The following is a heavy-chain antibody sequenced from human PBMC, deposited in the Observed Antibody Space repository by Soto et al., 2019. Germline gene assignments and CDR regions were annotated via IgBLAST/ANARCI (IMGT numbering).Heavy chain of an antibody. D-gene: IGHD2-2*01. CDR2: ISYDGSNK. CDR1: GFTLSSYA. Sequence: QVQLVESGGGVVQPGRSLRLSCAASGFTLSSYAMHWVRQGPGKGLEWVAVISYDGSNKYYADSVKGRFTISRDNSKNTLYLQMNSLRAEDTAVYYCARDQGCSSTSCLQGDFDYWGQGTLVTVSS. J-gene: IGHJ4*02. CDR3: ARDQGCSSTSCLQGDFDY. V-gene: IGHV3-30-3*01.